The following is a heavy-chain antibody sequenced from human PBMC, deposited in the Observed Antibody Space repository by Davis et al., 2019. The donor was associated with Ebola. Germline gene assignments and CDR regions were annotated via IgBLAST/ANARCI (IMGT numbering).Heavy chain of an antibody. CDR3: ARAFRFGEHWWFDP. Sequence: PGGSLRLSCAASGFTFSSYSMNWVRQAPGKGLEWVSYISSSSSTIYYADSVKGRFTISRDNAKNSLYLQMNSLRDEDTAVYYCARAFRFGEHWWFDPWGQGTLVTVSS. V-gene: IGHV3-48*02. CDR1: GFTFSSYS. D-gene: IGHD3-10*01. CDR2: ISSSSSTI. J-gene: IGHJ5*02.